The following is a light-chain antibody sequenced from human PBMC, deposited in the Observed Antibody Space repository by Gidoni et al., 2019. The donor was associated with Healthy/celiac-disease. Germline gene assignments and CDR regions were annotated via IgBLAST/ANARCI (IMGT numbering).Light chain of an antibody. CDR2: DAS. CDR1: QSVSSY. Sequence: EIVLTQSPATLSLSPGERATLSCRASQSVSSYLAWYQQKPGQAPRLLIYDASNRATGIPARFSGSGAGTDFTLTISSLEPEDVAVYYWQQRSNWPPITFXXXTRLEIK. J-gene: IGKJ5*01. CDR3: QQRSNWPPIT. V-gene: IGKV3-11*01.